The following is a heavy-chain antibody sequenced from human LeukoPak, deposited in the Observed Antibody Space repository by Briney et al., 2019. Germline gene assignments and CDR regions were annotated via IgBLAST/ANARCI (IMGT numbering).Heavy chain of an antibody. D-gene: IGHD4-17*01. V-gene: IGHV1-8*01. CDR1: GYTFTSYD. CDR2: MNPNSGNT. J-gene: IGHJ3*02. CDR3: AKAPDYGDAYDAFDN. Sequence: ASVKVSCKASGYTFTSYDINWVRQATGQRFEWMGWMNPNSGNTGYAQKFQGRVTMTRNTSISTAYMELSSLRSEDTAVYYCAKAPDYGDAYDAFDNWGQGTMVTVSS.